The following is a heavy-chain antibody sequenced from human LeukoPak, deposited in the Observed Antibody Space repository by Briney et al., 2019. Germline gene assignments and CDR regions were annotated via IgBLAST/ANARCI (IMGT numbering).Heavy chain of an antibody. CDR2: INPNSGGT. V-gene: IGHV1-2*02. J-gene: IGHJ4*02. Sequence: ASVKVSCKASGYTFTGHYMHWVRQAPGQGLEWMGWINPNSGGTNYAQKFQGRVTMTRDTSISTAYMELSRLRSDDTAVYYCASTTYSSSSPDYWGQGTLVTVSS. CDR3: ASTTYSSSSPDY. CDR1: GYTFTGHY. D-gene: IGHD6-6*01.